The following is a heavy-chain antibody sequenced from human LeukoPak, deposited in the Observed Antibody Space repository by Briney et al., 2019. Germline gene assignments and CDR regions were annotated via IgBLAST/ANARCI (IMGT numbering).Heavy chain of an antibody. J-gene: IGHJ5*02. D-gene: IGHD2-2*01. Sequence: SVKVSCKASGDTFSSYAISWVRQAPGQGLEWMGGIIPIFGTANYAQKFQGRVTITTDESTSTAYMELSSLRSEDTAVYYCARGVVVPAARMNWFDPWGQGTLVTVSS. V-gene: IGHV1-69*05. CDR3: ARGVVVPAARMNWFDP. CDR1: GDTFSSYA. CDR2: IIPIFGTA.